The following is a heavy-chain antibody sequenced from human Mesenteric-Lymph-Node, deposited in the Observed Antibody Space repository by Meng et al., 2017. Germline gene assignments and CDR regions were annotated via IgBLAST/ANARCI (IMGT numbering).Heavy chain of an antibody. CDR1: GANWGSYA. J-gene: IGHJ4*02. D-gene: IGHD3-22*01. CDR3: ARMYHYDSSGFYFYFDY. V-gene: IGHV3-23*01. Sequence: GESLKISGAASGANWGSYAMTWVRQAPGKGLEWVSAIRASGGSTYYADSVKGRFTISRDNSKNTMFLQMSSLRAEDTAVYYCARMYHYDSSGFYFYFDYWGQGTLVTVSS. CDR2: IRASGGST.